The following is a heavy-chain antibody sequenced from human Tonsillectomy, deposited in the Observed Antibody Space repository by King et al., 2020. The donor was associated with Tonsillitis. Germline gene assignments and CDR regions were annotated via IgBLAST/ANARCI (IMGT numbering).Heavy chain of an antibody. J-gene: IGHJ4*02. CDR3: ARGPDYSNSFFDY. CDR2: INYSGST. D-gene: IGHD4-11*01. Sequence: VQLQESGPGLVKPSETLSLSCTVSGGSISSYYWSWIRQPPGKGLEWIGYINYSGSTNYNPSLKSRVTISVDTSKNQFSLKLSSVTAADTAVYYCARGPDYSNSFFDYWGQGTLVTVSS. CDR1: GGSISSYY. V-gene: IGHV4-59*01.